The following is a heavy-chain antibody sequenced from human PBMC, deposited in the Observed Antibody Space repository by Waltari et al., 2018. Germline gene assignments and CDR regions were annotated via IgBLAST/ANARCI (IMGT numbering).Heavy chain of an antibody. CDR3: ARAYYDFWSGYYLFDY. V-gene: IGHV1-3*01. CDR1: GYTFTSYA. D-gene: IGHD3-3*01. Sequence: QVQLVLSGAEVKKPGASVKVSCNASGYTFTSYAMHWVRQAPGQRLEWMGWLNAGNGNTKYSQKFQGRVTITRDTSASTAYMELSSLRSEDTAVYYCARAYYDFWSGYYLFDYWGQGTLVTVSS. CDR2: LNAGNGNT. J-gene: IGHJ4*02.